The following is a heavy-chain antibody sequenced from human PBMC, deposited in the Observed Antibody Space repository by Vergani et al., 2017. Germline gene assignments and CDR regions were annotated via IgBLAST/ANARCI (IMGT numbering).Heavy chain of an antibody. CDR3: ARGIYYDSSGYSGL. Sequence: EVQLLESGGNLIQPGGSLRLSCGASGFTFSSYAMTWVRLAPGEGLQWVTAISGSGGNTFYTDSVKGRFTISRDNSKDTLYLQMNSLRAEDTAVYYCARGIYYDSSGYSGLWGQGTLVTVPS. J-gene: IGHJ4*02. D-gene: IGHD3-22*01. V-gene: IGHV3-23*01. CDR2: ISGSGGNT. CDR1: GFTFSSYA.